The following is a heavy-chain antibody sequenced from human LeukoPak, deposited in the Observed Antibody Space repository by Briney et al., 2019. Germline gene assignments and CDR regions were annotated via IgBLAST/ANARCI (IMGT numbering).Heavy chain of an antibody. Sequence: GGSLRLSCTGSGFVFGTYAMHWVRPAPGKGLEWVAVISHDAKTHAIADSVKGRFIISRDNSQNTHYVQMNSVTTEDTAGYYCAGDKYETLSENAYGWDVWGQG. V-gene: IGHV3-30*04. D-gene: IGHD3-9*01. CDR3: AGDKYETLSENAYGWDV. CDR1: GFVFGTYA. J-gene: IGHJ6*02. CDR2: ISHDAKTH.